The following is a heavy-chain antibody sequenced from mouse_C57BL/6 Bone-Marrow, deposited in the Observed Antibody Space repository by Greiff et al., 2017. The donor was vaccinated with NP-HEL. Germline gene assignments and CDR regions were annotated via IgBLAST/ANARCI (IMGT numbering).Heavy chain of an antibody. CDR1: GYTFTSYW. CDR2: IEPNSGGT. Sequence: QVQLQQPGAELVKPGASVKLSCKASGYTFTSYWMHWVKQRPGRGLEWIGRIEPNSGGTKYNEKFKSKATLTVDKPSSTAYMQLSSLTSEDSAVYYCARWSNWDGGDYWGQGTTLTVSS. V-gene: IGHV1-72*01. D-gene: IGHD4-1*01. J-gene: IGHJ2*01. CDR3: ARWSNWDGGDY.